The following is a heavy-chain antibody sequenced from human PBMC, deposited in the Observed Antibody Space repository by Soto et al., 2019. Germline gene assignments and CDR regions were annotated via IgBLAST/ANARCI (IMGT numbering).Heavy chain of an antibody. CDR3: ARLEGLATISYYFDF. CDR1: GDPINNGQFY. CDR2: IYYRGNT. V-gene: IGHV4-39*01. Sequence: ETLSPTSPFSGDPINNGQFYWGLDRRPPGKGLEWIGSIYYRGNTYYNPSLQTRVTISLDKSKSQFSLRLNSVTAADSAVYFCARLEGLATISYYFDFWGQGAQVTVSS. D-gene: IGHD3-9*01. J-gene: IGHJ4*02.